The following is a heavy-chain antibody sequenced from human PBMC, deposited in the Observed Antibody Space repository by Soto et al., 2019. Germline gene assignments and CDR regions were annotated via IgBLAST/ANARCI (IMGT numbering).Heavy chain of an antibody. V-gene: IGHV1-69*13. Sequence: SVKVSCKACGVTFSSYAICWVRQAPGQGLEWMGGIIPIFGTANYAQKFQGRVTITADESASTAYMELSSLRSEDTAVYYCARSGFPGIAAYWGQGTLVTVS. CDR1: GVTFSSYA. J-gene: IGHJ4*02. D-gene: IGHD6-13*01. CDR2: IIPIFGTA. CDR3: ARSGFPGIAAY.